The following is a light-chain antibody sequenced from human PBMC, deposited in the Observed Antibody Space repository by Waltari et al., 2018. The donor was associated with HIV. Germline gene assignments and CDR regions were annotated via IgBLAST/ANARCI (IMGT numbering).Light chain of an antibody. CDR1: PSNIGNNY. Sequence: QSVLTQPPSVSAAPGQKVTISCSGSPSNIGNNYVSWYQQLPGTAPKLLIYDNTKRPSGIPDRFSGAKSGTSATLDITGLQTGDEADYYCGTWDSSLSAPLFGGGTKLTVL. CDR2: DNT. V-gene: IGLV1-51*01. J-gene: IGLJ2*01. CDR3: GTWDSSLSAPL.